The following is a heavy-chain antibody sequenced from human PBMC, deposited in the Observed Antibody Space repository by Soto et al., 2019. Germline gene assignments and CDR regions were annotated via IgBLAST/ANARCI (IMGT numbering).Heavy chain of an antibody. CDR3: AKQPRSVLMVYAMVFDS. CDR1: GFTFGSYA. V-gene: IGHV3-23*01. Sequence: GGSLRLSCAASGFTFGSYAMSWVRQAPGKGLEWVSAISGNAGSTYYADSVKGRFTISRDNSKNTLYLQMNSLRAEDTAVYYCAKQPRSVLMVYAMVFDSWGQGTLVTVSS. D-gene: IGHD2-8*01. CDR2: ISGNAGST. J-gene: IGHJ4*02.